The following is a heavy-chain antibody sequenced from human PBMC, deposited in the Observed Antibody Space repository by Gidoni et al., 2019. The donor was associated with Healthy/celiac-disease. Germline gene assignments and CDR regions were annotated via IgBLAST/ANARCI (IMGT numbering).Heavy chain of an antibody. Sequence: QVQLVQSGAEVTKLGASVKFSCKAAVHTFTRYGISWVLQAPGQGLEWMGWSSAYKGNTSYAQKLQCRVTMTTDTSTSTAYMKLRSLRYDDTAVYYCARVMRREITMACNWFDPWGQGTLVTVSS. CDR1: VHTFTRYG. CDR2: SSAYKGNT. J-gene: IGHJ5*02. CDR3: ARVMRREITMACNWFDP. D-gene: IGHD3-10*01. V-gene: IGHV1-18*01.